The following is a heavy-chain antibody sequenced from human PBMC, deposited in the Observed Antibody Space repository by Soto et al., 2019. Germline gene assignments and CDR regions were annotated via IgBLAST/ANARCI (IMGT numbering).Heavy chain of an antibody. J-gene: IGHJ6*02. Sequence: EVQLVQSGAEVKKPGESLKISCKGSGYSFTSYWIGWVRQMPGKGLESMGIIYPGDSDTRYSPSFQGQVTIPVNKSISTAYLQWRSLKASDTGMYYCENKAEAGKYYCGTDVWGQGTTVTVSS. CDR2: IYPGDSDT. V-gene: IGHV5-51*01. CDR3: ENKAEAGKYYCGTDV. CDR1: GYSFTSYW. D-gene: IGHD6-13*01.